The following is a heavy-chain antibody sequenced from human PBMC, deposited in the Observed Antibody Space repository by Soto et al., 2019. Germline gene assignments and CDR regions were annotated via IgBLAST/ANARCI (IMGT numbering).Heavy chain of an antibody. CDR1: GFTFSDDA. J-gene: IGHJ6*02. CDR2: IDGGRHST. V-gene: IGHV3-23*01. CDR3: AKHRDVAYDLEAGFYHSGMDV. Sequence: GGSLRLSCAASGFTFSDDAMSWVRQAPGKGLEWVSLIDGGRHSTSYADSVKGRFTISRDYSKNTLFLQMNSLRAEDTAIYYCAKHRDVAYDLEAGFYHSGMDVWGQGTTVTVSS. D-gene: IGHD3-16*01.